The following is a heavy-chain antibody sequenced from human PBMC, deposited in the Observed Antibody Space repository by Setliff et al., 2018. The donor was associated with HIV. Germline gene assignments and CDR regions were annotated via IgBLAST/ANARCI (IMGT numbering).Heavy chain of an antibody. CDR2: IDASANT. D-gene: IGHD6-13*01. V-gene: IGHV4-38-2*02. J-gene: IGHJ5*02. Sequence: LSLTCTVSGSSISSNYYWAWIRQAPGKGLEWIGCIDASANTHYIPSLKSRATISIDTSKNQLSLKLRSVTAADTAVYYCARIGSGWSVGWFDPWGQGTLVTVSS. CDR1: GSSISSNYY. CDR3: ARIGSGWSVGWFDP.